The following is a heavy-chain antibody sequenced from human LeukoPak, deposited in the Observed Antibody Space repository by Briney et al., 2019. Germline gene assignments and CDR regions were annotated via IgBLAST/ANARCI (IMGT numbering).Heavy chain of an antibody. CDR1: GGSFSGYY. J-gene: IGHJ3*02. Sequence: SETLSLTCAVYGGSFSGYYWSWLRQPPGKGLEWLGEINHSGRTNYNPSLKSRVTISVDTSKNQFSLKLSSVTAADTAVYYCARCKDDSSGSSDEAFDIWGQGTMVTVS. V-gene: IGHV4-34*01. D-gene: IGHD3-22*01. CDR3: ARCKDDSSGSSDEAFDI. CDR2: INHSGRT.